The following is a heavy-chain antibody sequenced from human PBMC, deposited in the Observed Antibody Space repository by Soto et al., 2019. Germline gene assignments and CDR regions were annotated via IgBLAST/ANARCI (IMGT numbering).Heavy chain of an antibody. CDR3: ARDPERNDVICLDY. CDR2: IRSNSTTI. Sequence: EVQLVESGGGLVQPGGSLRLSCAASGFTFSTYSMNWVRQAPGKGLGWVSYIRSNSTTIYYADSVKGRFTISRDNAKNSLYLQMNSLRDEATAVYYWARDPERNDVICLDYWGEGTLVTVSS. CDR1: GFTFSTYS. V-gene: IGHV3-48*02. D-gene: IGHD1-1*01. J-gene: IGHJ4*02.